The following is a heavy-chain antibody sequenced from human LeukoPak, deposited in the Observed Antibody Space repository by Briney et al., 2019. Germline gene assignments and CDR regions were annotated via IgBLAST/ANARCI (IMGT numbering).Heavy chain of an antibody. CDR1: GFTFSSYG. Sequence: PGGSLRLSCAASGFTFSSYGMSWVRQAPGKGLEWVANIKQDGTEKYYVDSVKGRFTISRDNAKNSLYLQMNSLGVEDTAVYYCAKVAKYYYGSETYYFFEHWGQGTPVTASS. CDR3: AKVAKYYYGSETYYFFEH. J-gene: IGHJ4*02. CDR2: IKQDGTEK. V-gene: IGHV3-7*01. D-gene: IGHD3-10*01.